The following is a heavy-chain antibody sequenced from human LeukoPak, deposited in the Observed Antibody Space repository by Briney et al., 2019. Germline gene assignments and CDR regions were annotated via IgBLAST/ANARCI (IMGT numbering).Heavy chain of an antibody. V-gene: IGHV3-53*01. CDR1: GFTVSSNY. D-gene: IGHD6-19*01. CDR2: IYSGGST. J-gene: IGHJ3*02. CDR3: ARSSGWYSAFDI. Sequence: GGSLRLSRAASGFTVSSNYMSWVRQAPGKGLEWDSAIYSGGSTYYADSVKGRFTISRDNSKNTLYLQMNSLRAEDTAVYYCARSSGWYSAFDIWGQGTMVTVSS.